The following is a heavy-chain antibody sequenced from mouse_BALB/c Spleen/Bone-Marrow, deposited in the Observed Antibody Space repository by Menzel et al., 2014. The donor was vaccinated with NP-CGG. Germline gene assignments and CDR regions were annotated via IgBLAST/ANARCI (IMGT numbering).Heavy chain of an antibody. Sequence: VQLKESGPELVKPGASVKISCKASGYTFTDYNMHWVKQNHGKSLEWIGYIYPYNGNTGYNQKFKSKATSTVDNSSSTAYMELRSLTSEDSAVYYCARGVYYDYDVWFANWGQGTLVTVSA. CDR2: IYPYNGNT. CDR1: GYTFTDYN. D-gene: IGHD2-4*01. V-gene: IGHV1S29*02. CDR3: ARGVYYDYDVWFAN. J-gene: IGHJ3*01.